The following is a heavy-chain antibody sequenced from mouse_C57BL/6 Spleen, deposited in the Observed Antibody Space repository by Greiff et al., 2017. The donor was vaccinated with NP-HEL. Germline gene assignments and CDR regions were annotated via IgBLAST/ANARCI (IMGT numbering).Heavy chain of an antibody. V-gene: IGHV1-26*01. D-gene: IGHD2-4*01. CDR2: INPNNGGT. CDR3: ARGGYDYDGFAWFAY. J-gene: IGHJ3*01. Sequence: EVQLQESGPELVKPGASVKISCKASGYTFTDYYMNWVKQSHGKSLEWIGDINPNNGGTSSNQKFKGKATLTVVQSSSTAYMERRNLTSEDSAVYYCARGGYDYDGFAWFAYWGQGTLVTVSA. CDR1: GYTFTDYY.